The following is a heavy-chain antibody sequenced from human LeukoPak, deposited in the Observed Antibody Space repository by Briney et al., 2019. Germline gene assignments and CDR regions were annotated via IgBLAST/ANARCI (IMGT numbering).Heavy chain of an antibody. Sequence: GGSLRLSCAASGFTFSSYSMNWVRQAPGKGLVWVSSISSSSSYIYYADSVKGRFTISRDNAKNSLYLQMNSLRVEDTAVYYCATSQASVAGIVGDWGQGTLVTVSS. CDR3: ATSQASVAGIVGD. J-gene: IGHJ4*02. CDR1: GFTFSSYS. D-gene: IGHD6-19*01. V-gene: IGHV3-21*01. CDR2: ISSSSSYI.